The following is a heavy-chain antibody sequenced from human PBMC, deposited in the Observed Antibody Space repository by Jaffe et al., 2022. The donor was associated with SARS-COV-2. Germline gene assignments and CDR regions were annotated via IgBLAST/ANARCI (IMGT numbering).Heavy chain of an antibody. D-gene: IGHD1-1*01. J-gene: IGHJ3*02. Sequence: EVQLVESGGGLVQPGGSLRLSCAASGFTFSSYAMSWVRQAPGKGLEWVSAISGSGGSTYYADSVKGRFTISRDNSKNTLYLQMNSLRAEDTAVYYCAKGWYNWNDEQFGCAFDIWGQGTMVTVSS. CDR3: AKGWYNWNDEQFGCAFDI. CDR1: GFTFSSYA. V-gene: IGHV3-23*04. CDR2: ISGSGGST.